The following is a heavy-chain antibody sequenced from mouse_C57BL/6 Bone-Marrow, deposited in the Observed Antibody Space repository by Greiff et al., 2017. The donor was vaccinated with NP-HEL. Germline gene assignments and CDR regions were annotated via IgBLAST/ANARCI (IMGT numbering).Heavy chain of an antibody. CDR3: TRAFSSIVTTSSAMDY. V-gene: IGHV5-9-1*02. CDR2: ISSGGDYI. CDR1: GFTFSSYA. D-gene: IGHD2-5*01. Sequence: EVQRVESGEGLVKPGGSLKLSCAASGFTFSSYAMSWVRQTPEKRLEWVAYISSGGDYIYYADTVKGRFTISRDNARNTLYLQMSSLKSEDTAMYYCTRAFSSIVTTSSAMDYWGQGTSVTVSS. J-gene: IGHJ4*01.